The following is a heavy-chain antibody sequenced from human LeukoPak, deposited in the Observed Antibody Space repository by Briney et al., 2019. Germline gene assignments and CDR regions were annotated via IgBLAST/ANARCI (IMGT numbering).Heavy chain of an antibody. D-gene: IGHD6-19*01. Sequence: SETLSLTCTVSGYFISSGYYWSWIRQPPGKGLEWIGEINHSGSTNYNPSLKSRVTISVDTSKNQFSLKLSSVTAADTAVYYCARGLYSSGWYVPDNWFDPWGQGTLVTVSS. J-gene: IGHJ5*02. V-gene: IGHV4-38-2*02. CDR3: ARGLYSSGWYVPDNWFDP. CDR1: GYFISSGYY. CDR2: INHSGST.